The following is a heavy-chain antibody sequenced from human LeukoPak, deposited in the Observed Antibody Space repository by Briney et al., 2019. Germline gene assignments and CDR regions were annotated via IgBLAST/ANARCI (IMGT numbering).Heavy chain of an antibody. CDR3: ARDFPHDAFDI. V-gene: IGHV4-30-2*01. Sequence: SQTLSLTCTVSGGSISSGGYYWSWIRQPPGKGLEWIGYIYHSGSTYYNPSLKSRVTISVDRSKSQFSLKLSSVTAADTAVYYCARDFPHDAFDIWGQGTMVTVSS. CDR2: IYHSGST. CDR1: GGSISSGGYY. J-gene: IGHJ3*02.